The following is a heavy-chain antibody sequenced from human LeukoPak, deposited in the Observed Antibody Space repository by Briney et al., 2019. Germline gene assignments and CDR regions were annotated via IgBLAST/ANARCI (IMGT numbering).Heavy chain of an antibody. CDR3: ARVGRRYSSFGDAFDI. Sequence: ASVKVSCKASGYTFTSYYMHWVRQAPGQGLEWMGIINPSGGSTSYAQKFQGRVTMTRDMSTSTVYMELSSLRSEDTAVYYCARVGRRYSSFGDAFDIWGQGTMVTVSS. CDR1: GYTFTSYY. D-gene: IGHD6-13*01. V-gene: IGHV1-46*01. CDR2: INPSGGST. J-gene: IGHJ3*02.